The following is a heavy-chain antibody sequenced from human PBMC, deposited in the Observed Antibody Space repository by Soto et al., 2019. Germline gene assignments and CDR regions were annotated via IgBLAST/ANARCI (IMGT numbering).Heavy chain of an antibody. Sequence: SSETLSLTCTVSGGSISSSNYSWGWFRQPPGKGLDWIGSIYYSGNTYYNPSLKSRVTMSVDTSKNQFSLKLSSVTAADTAVYYCARLGGYCSTTGCYGYYAMDVWGQGTTVTVSS. CDR2: IYYSGNT. V-gene: IGHV4-39*01. CDR3: ARLGGYCSTTGCYGYYAMDV. J-gene: IGHJ6*02. D-gene: IGHD2-2*01. CDR1: GGSISSSNYS.